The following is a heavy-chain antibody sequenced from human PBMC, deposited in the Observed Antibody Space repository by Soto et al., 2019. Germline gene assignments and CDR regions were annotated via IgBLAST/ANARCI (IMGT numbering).Heavy chain of an antibody. V-gene: IGHV1-3*01. D-gene: IGHD4-17*01. Sequence: QVQLVQSGAEVKKPGASGKVSCKASGYTFTSYAMHWVRQAPGQRLEWMGWINAGNGNTKYSQKFQGRVIITRDTSASTAYMELSSLRSEETAEYYCAREVSGGDYATLKENNWFDPWGQGTLVTVSS. J-gene: IGHJ5*02. CDR3: AREVSGGDYATLKENNWFDP. CDR1: GYTFTSYA. CDR2: INAGNGNT.